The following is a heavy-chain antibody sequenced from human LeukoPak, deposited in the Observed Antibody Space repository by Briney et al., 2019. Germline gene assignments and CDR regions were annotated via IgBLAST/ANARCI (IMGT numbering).Heavy chain of an antibody. J-gene: IGHJ5*02. CDR2: INPNSGGT. Sequence: ASVKVSCKASGYTFTGYYMHWVRQAPGQGLEWMGWINPNSGGTNYAQKFQGRVTMTRNTSISTAYMELSRLRSDDTAVYYCARAASNIVVVPAAYNWFDPWGQGTLVTVSS. V-gene: IGHV1-2*02. CDR1: GYTFTGYY. D-gene: IGHD2-2*01. CDR3: ARAASNIVVVPAAYNWFDP.